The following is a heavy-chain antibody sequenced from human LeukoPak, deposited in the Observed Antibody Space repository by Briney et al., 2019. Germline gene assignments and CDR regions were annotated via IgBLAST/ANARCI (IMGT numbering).Heavy chain of an antibody. Sequence: AGGSLRLSCAASGFTFSSYSMNWVRQAPGKGLEWVAVISYDGSNKYYADSVKGRFTISRDNSKNTLYLQMNSLRAEDTAVYYCAKDEGYSRNWGQGTLVTVSS. D-gene: IGHD1-26*01. CDR1: GFTFSSYS. J-gene: IGHJ4*02. CDR3: AKDEGYSRN. V-gene: IGHV3-30*18. CDR2: ISYDGSNK.